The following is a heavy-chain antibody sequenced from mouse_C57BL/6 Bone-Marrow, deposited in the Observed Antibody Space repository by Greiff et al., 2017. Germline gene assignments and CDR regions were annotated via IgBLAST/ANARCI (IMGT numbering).Heavy chain of an antibody. V-gene: IGHV14-3*01. CDR1: GFNFKNTY. CDR3: ARSCYSNYDAKDY. CDR2: IDPANGNT. D-gene: IGHD2-5*01. Sequence: EVQLQQSVAELVRPGASVKLSCTASGFNFKNTYMHWVKQRPEQGLAWIGRIDPANGNTKYAPKFPGKATITADTSSTTAYLQLSSLTSEDTAIYYCARSCYSNYDAKDYCGRGTSDTVTA. J-gene: IGHJ4*01.